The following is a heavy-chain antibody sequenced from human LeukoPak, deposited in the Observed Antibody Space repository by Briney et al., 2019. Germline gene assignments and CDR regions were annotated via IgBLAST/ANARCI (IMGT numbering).Heavy chain of an antibody. J-gene: IGHJ4*02. CDR2: IYYSGST. V-gene: IGHV4-39*01. Sequence: SETLSLTCTVPGGSISSSSYYWGWIRQPPGKGLEWIGSIYYSGSTYYNPSLKNRVTISVDTSKNQFSLKLSSVTAADTAVYYCARLVPRPLFDYWGQGTLVTVSS. CDR3: ARLVPRPLFDY. D-gene: IGHD2-21*01. CDR1: GGSISSSSYY.